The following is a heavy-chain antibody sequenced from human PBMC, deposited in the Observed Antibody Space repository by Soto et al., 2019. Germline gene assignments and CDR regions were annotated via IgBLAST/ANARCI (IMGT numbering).Heavy chain of an antibody. CDR2: ISTDGSST. D-gene: IGHD2-2*01. J-gene: IGHJ4*02. Sequence: GGSLRLSCAATGFTFSTYWMHWVRQGPGKGLVWVSRISTDGSSTTYADSVKGRFTISRDNAKNTLYLQTNSLRAEDTAVYYCARATGSNHPFDYWGQGSLVTVSS. CDR1: GFTFSTYW. CDR3: ARATGSNHPFDY. V-gene: IGHV3-74*01.